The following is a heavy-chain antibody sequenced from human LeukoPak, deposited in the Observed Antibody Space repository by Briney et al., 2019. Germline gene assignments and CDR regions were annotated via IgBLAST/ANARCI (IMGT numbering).Heavy chain of an antibody. Sequence: GGSLRLSCAASGFTFSSYAMHWVRQAPGKGLEWVAVISYDGSNKYYADSVKGRFTISRDNSKNTLYLQMNSLRAEDTAVYYRARGARLTAMVTHWFDPWGQGTLVTVSS. CDR1: GFTFSSYA. V-gene: IGHV3-30-3*01. D-gene: IGHD5-18*01. J-gene: IGHJ5*02. CDR2: ISYDGSNK. CDR3: ARGARLTAMVTHWFDP.